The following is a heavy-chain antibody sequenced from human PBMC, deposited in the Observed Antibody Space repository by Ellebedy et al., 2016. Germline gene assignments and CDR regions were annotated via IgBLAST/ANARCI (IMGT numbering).Heavy chain of an antibody. CDR2: IIPIFGTA. CDR1: GGTFSSYA. V-gene: IGHV1-69*13. D-gene: IGHD2-2*02. CDR3: ARGVGCSSTSCYTGRGAFDI. J-gene: IGHJ3*02. Sequence: SVKVSCXASGGTFSSYAISWVRQAPGQGLEWMGGIIPIFGTANYAQKFQGRVTITADESTSTAYMELSSLRSEDTAVYYCARGVGCSSTSCYTGRGAFDIWGQGTMVTVSS.